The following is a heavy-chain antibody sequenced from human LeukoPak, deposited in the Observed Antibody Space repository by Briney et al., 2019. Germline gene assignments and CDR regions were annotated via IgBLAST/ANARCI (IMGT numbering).Heavy chain of an antibody. CDR2: VGGSASGT. J-gene: IGHJ4*02. CDR3: AKGGDGRYYSRADY. CDR1: GFIFSIYT. D-gene: IGHD2-21*01. Sequence: QPGGSLRLSCAASGFIFSIYTRSGVRQAPGRGLEGVSTVGGSASGTFSADSVKGRFNISRDNSKNTLYLQMNSLRAEDTAVYYCAKGGDGRYYSRADYWGQGTLVTVSS. V-gene: IGHV3-23*01.